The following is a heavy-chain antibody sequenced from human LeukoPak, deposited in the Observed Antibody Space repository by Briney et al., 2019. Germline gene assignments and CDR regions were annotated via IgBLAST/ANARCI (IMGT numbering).Heavy chain of an antibody. V-gene: IGHV3-23*01. J-gene: IGHJ4*02. CDR3: ARDKFGGY. D-gene: IGHD3-16*01. CDR2: ITGSGGYT. CDR1: GFTFNNYA. Sequence: GGSLRLSCAASGFTFNNYAMTWVRQAPEKGLEWVSSITGSGGYTNYADSVKGRFTISRDNSKNSLYLELNSLRAEDTAVYYCARDKFGGYWGQGTLVIVSS.